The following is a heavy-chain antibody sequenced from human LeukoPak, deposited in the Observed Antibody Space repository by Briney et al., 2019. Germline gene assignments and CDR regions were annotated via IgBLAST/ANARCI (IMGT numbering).Heavy chain of an antibody. CDR1: GFTFSSFA. CDR3: AKGGGWLYYFDY. V-gene: IGHV3-23*01. Sequence: GGSLRLSCAASGFTFSSFAMNWVRQAPGKGLEWVSAISSSGGDAYYADSVKGRFTISRDNSKNTLYLQMNSLRAEDTAIYYCAKGGGWLYYFDYWGQGTLVTVSS. J-gene: IGHJ4*02. D-gene: IGHD6-19*01. CDR2: ISSSGGDA.